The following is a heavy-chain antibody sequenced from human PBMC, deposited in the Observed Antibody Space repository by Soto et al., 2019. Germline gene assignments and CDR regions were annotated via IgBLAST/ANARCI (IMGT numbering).Heavy chain of an antibody. CDR1: GLTFSSSA. V-gene: IGHV3-30*03. CDR2: ISYDGSNK. Sequence: QVQLVESGGGVVQPGRSLRLSCAASGLTFSSSAMHWVRQAPGKGLEWVALISYDGSNKYYVDSVKGRFTISRENSKNTLGLQMNSLREEDTAVYYCAAGTKLCFYGRDVWGQGTTVTVSS. D-gene: IGHD2-15*01. CDR3: AAGTKLCFYGRDV. J-gene: IGHJ6*02.